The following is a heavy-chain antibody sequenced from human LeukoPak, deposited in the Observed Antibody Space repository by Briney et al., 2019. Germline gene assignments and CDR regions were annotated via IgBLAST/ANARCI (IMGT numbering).Heavy chain of an antibody. CDR1: GFTFSSYG. CDR3: AKAPGGPAAIRPTFDY. D-gene: IGHD2-2*02. J-gene: IGHJ4*02. Sequence: GGSLRLSCAASGFTFSSYGMHWVRQAPGKGLEWVAFIRYDGSNKYYADSVKGRFTISRDNSKNTLYLQMNSLRAEDTAVYYCAKAPGGPAAIRPTFDYWGQGTLVTVSS. V-gene: IGHV3-30*02. CDR2: IRYDGSNK.